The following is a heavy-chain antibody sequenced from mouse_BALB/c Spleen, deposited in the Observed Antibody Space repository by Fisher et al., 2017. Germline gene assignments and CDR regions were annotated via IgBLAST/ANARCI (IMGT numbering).Heavy chain of an antibody. Sequence: DKFKGKATMTVDKSSSTAYMQLSSLTSVDSAVYYCARRKRIYYAMDYWGQGTSVTVSS. V-gene: IGHV1-84*01. CDR3: ARRKRIYYAMDY. J-gene: IGHJ4*01.